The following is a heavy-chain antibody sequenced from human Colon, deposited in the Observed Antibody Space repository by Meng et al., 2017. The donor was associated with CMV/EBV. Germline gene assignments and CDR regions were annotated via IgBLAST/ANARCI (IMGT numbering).Heavy chain of an antibody. J-gene: IGHJ6*02. CDR1: GFTFSSYS. V-gene: IGHV3-48*04. Sequence: GESLKISCAASGFTFSSYSMNWVRQAPGKGLEWVSYISYSSSTIYYADSVKGRFTISRDNAKNSLYLQMNSLRAEDTAVYYCATGKAVAGKSYYYYGMGVWGQGTTVTVSS. CDR3: ATGKAVAGKSYYYYGMGV. D-gene: IGHD6-19*01. CDR2: ISYSSSTI.